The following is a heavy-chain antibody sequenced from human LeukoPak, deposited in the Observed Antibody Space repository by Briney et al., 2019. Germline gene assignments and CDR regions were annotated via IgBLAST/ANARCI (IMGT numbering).Heavy chain of an antibody. CDR2: IRIDGNT. CDR3: ARDDNYYDGTSYSSGFDY. CDR1: GFPLSGFW. V-gene: IGHV3-74*01. J-gene: IGHJ4*01. D-gene: IGHD3-22*01. Sequence: PGGSLRLSCATSGFPLSGFWMHWVRQVPGKELVWVALIRIDGNTNVADSVKGRFTISRDTAKNTLYLQMNSLRAEDSAIYYCARDDNYYDGTSYSSGFDYWGHGTLVTVSS.